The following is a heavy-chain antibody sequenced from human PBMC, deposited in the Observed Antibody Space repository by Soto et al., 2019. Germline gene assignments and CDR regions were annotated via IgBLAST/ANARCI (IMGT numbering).Heavy chain of an antibody. CDR2: INHSGST. Sequence: PSETLSLTCAGYGGSFSGYYWSWIRQPPGKGLEWIGEINHSGSTNYNPSLKSRVTISVDTSKNQFSLKLSSVTAADTAVYYCARGHYGDSTFDPWGQGTLVTVSS. J-gene: IGHJ5*02. D-gene: IGHD4-17*01. CDR3: ARGHYGDSTFDP. CDR1: GGSFSGYY. V-gene: IGHV4-34*01.